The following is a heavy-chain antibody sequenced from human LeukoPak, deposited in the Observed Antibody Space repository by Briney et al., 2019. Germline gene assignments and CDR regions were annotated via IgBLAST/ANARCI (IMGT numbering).Heavy chain of an antibody. J-gene: IGHJ5*02. CDR1: GYRFTNYC. D-gene: IGHD6-13*01. CDR2: LNPSDSYT. CDR3: ATMREQQLVRGDWFDP. Sequence: GESLQISCKGSGYRFTNYCISWVRQMPGKGLEWIARLNPSDSYTNYSPSFQGHVTISADKSISTAYLQWSSLKASDTAIYYCATMREQQLVRGDWFDPWGQGTLVTVSS. V-gene: IGHV5-10-1*01.